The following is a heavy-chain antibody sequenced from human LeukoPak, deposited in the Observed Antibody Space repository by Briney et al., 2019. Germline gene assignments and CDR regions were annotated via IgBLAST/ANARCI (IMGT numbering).Heavy chain of an antibody. CDR3: ASPPLTGDAFDI. J-gene: IGHJ3*02. D-gene: IGHD7-27*01. V-gene: IGHV1-69*13. CDR1: GGTFSSYA. CDR2: IIPIFGTA. Sequence: SVNVSCKASGGTFSSYAISWVRQAPGQGLEWMGGIIPIFGTANYAQKFQGRVTITANESTSTAYMELSSLRSEDTAVYYCASPPLTGDAFDIWGQGTMVTVSS.